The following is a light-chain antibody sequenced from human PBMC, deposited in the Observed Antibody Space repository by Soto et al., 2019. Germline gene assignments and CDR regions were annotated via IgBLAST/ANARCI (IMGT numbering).Light chain of an antibody. J-gene: IGLJ1*01. CDR3: SSYTTSSLYV. V-gene: IGLV2-14*01. Sequence: ALTQPASVSGSPGQSITISCTGTSSDVGGYNYVSWYQQLPGKAPKLMIYDVSDRPSGVSNRFSGSKSGNTASLTISGLQTEDEADYYCSSYTTSSLYVFGTGTKVTV. CDR2: DVS. CDR1: SSDVGGYNY.